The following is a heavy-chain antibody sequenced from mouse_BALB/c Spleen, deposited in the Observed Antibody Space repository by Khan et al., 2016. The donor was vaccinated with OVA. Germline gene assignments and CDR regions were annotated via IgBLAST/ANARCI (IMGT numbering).Heavy chain of an antibody. Sequence: VQLKQSGAELGRPGSSVKLSCKTSGFTFTSYGIKWVKQRPGQGLEWIGYIYPGNGYTVYNEKFQGKATLTSDTSSSTAYMQLTSLTSEDSAMDFCAAAYYRNYFDYWGQGTTLTVSS. V-gene: IGHV1S134*01. CDR1: GFTFTSYG. CDR3: AAAYYRNYFDY. J-gene: IGHJ2*01. D-gene: IGHD2-14*01. CDR2: IYPGNGYT.